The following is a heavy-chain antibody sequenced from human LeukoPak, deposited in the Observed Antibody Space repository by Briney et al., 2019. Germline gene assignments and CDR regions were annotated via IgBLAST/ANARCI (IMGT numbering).Heavy chain of an antibody. V-gene: IGHV4-39*07. D-gene: IGHD2-15*01. Sequence: SETLSLTCTVSGGSISSTSYHWGWIRQPPGKGLEWIGSIYYSGSTYYNPSLKSRVTISVDTSKNQFSLKLSSVTAADTAVYYCARGYCSGGSCYSYYYYNYMDVWGKGTTVTVSS. CDR2: IYYSGST. J-gene: IGHJ6*03. CDR1: GGSISSTSYH. CDR3: ARGYCSGGSCYSYYYYNYMDV.